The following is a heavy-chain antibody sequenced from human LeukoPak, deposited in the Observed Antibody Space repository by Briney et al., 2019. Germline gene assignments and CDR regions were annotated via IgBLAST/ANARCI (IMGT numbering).Heavy chain of an antibody. CDR2: INPNSGGT. D-gene: IGHD6-19*01. V-gene: IGHV1-2*02. Sequence: ASVKVSCKASGYTFTSYYMHWVRQAPGQGLEWMGWINPNSGGTNYAQKFQGRVTMTRDTSISTAYMELSRLRSDDTAVYYCARDPSIAVADNFDYWGQGTLVTVSS. CDR3: ARDPSIAVADNFDY. CDR1: GYTFTSYY. J-gene: IGHJ4*02.